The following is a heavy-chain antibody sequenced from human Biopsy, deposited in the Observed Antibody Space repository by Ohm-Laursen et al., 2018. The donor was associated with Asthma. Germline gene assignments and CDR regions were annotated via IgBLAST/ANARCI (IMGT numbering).Heavy chain of an antibody. CDR1: GGSINIGDYY. J-gene: IGHJ5*02. Sequence: SQILSLTCTVSGGSINIGDYYWSWIRQHPVKGLEWIGHIYYSGSTYYNPSLKSRVSISLDTSKNQFSLSLTSVTAADTAVYYCARTTYGHDGFDPWGQGTLVTVSS. CDR2: IYYSGST. V-gene: IGHV4-31*03. CDR3: ARTTYGHDGFDP. D-gene: IGHD4-17*01.